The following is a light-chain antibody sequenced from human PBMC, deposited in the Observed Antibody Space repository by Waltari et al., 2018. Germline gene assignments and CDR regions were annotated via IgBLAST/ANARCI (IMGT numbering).Light chain of an antibody. V-gene: IGLV2-14*03. CDR1: SSAVDGFNF. J-gene: IGLJ2*01. CDR2: DVA. Sequence: QSALTQPASMSGSPGQSITFPCTGTSSAVDGFNFVSWYQQYPGKAPKLIIYDVANRPSGVSHRFSGSRSGNTASLTISGLQAEDEADYYCSSYTSVNTRFGGGTKLTVL. CDR3: SSYTSVNTR.